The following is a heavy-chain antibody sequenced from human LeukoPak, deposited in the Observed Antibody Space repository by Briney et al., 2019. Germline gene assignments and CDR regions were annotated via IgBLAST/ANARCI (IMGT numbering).Heavy chain of an antibody. CDR2: ISSDGSST. CDR3: ASGGRGSFDY. V-gene: IGHV3-74*01. Sequence: GGSLRLSCAASGFTFSNYWMHWVRQAPGKGLVWVSRISSDGSSTSFADSVKGRFTISRDNAKNSLYLQMNSLRAEDTAVYYCASGGRGSFDYWGQGTLVTVSS. J-gene: IGHJ4*02. CDR1: GFTFSNYW. D-gene: IGHD3-16*01.